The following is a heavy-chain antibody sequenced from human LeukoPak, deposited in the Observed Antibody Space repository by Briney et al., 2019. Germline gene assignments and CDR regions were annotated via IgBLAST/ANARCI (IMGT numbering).Heavy chain of an antibody. CDR2: IKQDGSEK. CDR1: GFTFSSYW. V-gene: IGHV3-7*01. J-gene: IGHJ4*02. CDR3: AKDLPLYFDY. Sequence: GGSLRLSCAASGFTFSSYWMSWVRQAPGKGLEWVANIKQDGSEKYYADSVKGRFTISRDNSKNTLYLQMNSLRAEDTGVYYCAKDLPLYFDYWGQGTLVTVSS. D-gene: IGHD3-16*02.